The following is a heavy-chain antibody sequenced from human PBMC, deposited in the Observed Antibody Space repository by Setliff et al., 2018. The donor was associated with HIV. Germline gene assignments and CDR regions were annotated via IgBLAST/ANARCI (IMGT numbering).Heavy chain of an antibody. CDR3: ARQASFYDFLTAYYARGSFDY. D-gene: IGHD3-9*01. CDR2: IYYSGSSGST. V-gene: IGHV4-39*01. CDR1: GVSTSSSSYY. J-gene: IGHJ4*02. Sequence: LSLTCTVSGVSTSSSSYYWGWIRQPPGKGLDWIGYIYYSGSSGSTYYNPSLKSRVTISLDTSKNQFSLNLTSVTAADTAVYYCARQASFYDFLTAYYARGSFDYWGQGTLVTVSS.